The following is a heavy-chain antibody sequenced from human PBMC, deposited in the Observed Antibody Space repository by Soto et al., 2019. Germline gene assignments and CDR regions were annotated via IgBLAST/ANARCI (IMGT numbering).Heavy chain of an antibody. CDR1: RGTLNNYA. J-gene: IGHJ4*02. CDR3: ATDSNYDVSNSF. CDR2: ILPVSAAP. V-gene: IGHV1-69*13. D-gene: IGHD3-3*01. Sequence: LVKVSCKASRGTLNNYAINWVRQAPGQGLEWMGGILPVSAAPDYAQKFQGRVSITADHSTSTVYMELFRLKSDDTAVYFCATDSNYDVSNSFWGQGTLVTVSS.